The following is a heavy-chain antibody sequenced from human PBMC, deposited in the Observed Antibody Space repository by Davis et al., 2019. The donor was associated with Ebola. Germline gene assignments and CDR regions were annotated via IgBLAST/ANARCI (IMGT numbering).Heavy chain of an antibody. CDR1: GFTFGDYA. D-gene: IGHD3-10*01. J-gene: IGHJ4*02. CDR3: AKDMGSQITMADY. Sequence: PGGSLTLSCAASGFTFGDYALHWVRQAPGKGMELVSSINCNSGTIGYADSVRSRFTISRDNARNSLYLQMNSLSTEDTALYFCAKDMGSQITMADYWGQGTLVTVSS. V-gene: IGHV3-9*01. CDR2: INCNSGTI.